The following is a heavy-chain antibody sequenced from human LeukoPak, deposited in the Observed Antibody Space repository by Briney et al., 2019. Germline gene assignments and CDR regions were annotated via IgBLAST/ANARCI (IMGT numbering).Heavy chain of an antibody. CDR2: IRSYSSYI. J-gene: IGHJ6*03. V-gene: IGHV3-21*01. CDR3: ARYSEVYYYVDV. CDR1: GFTFDTYN. D-gene: IGHD2-21*01. Sequence: KSGGSLRLSCAASGFTFDTYNFNWVRQAPGKGLEWVATIRSYSSYIHYGDSVKGRFTISRDDAERSVYLQMDNVRVEDTAVYFCARYSEVYYYVDVWGTGTTVTVSS.